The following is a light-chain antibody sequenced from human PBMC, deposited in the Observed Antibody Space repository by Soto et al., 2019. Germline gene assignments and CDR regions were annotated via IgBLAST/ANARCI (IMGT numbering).Light chain of an antibody. CDR2: EVS. J-gene: IGLJ1*01. CDR3: SSYTSSSTLGV. Sequence: QSALTQPASVSGSPGQSITISCTGTSSDVGGYNNVSWYQQHPGKAPKLMIYEVSNRPSGVSNRFSGSKSGNTASLTISGLQAEDEADYYCSSYTSSSTLGVFGTGTKVTVL. CDR1: SSDVGGYNN. V-gene: IGLV2-14*01.